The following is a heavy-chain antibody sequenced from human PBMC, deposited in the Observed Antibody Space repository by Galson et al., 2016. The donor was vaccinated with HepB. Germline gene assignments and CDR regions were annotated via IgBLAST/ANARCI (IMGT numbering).Heavy chain of an antibody. D-gene: IGHD3-3*01. CDR2: IMPKTGYT. V-gene: IGHV1-8*01. J-gene: IGHJ4*02. CDR1: GYIFTDYD. Sequence: SVKVSCKASGYIFTDYDLHWVRQAPGQGLEWLGWIMPKTGYTVSAHKFQGRISMTRNNSITTAYMELSSLRSEDTAMYFCTSYDFSSGPFWGQGAHVTVSS. CDR3: TSYDFSSGPF.